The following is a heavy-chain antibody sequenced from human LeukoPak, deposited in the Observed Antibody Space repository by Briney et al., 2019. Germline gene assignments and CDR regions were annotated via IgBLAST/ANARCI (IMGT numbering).Heavy chain of an antibody. J-gene: IGHJ4*02. CDR3: AEDQKLQPFHY. V-gene: IGHV3-23*01. Sequence: GGSLRLSCAASGFTFSTYAMSWVRQAAGKGLEWVSLISGSGGGTYYADSVKGRFTISRDNSKNTLYLQMNGLRVEDTSVYYCAEDQKLQPFHYWGQGTLVTVSS. CDR1: GFTFSTYA. D-gene: IGHD2-21*01. CDR2: ISGSGGGT.